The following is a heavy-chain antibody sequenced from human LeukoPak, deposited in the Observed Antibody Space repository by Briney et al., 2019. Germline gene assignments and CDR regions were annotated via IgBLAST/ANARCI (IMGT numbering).Heavy chain of an antibody. D-gene: IGHD1-26*01. CDR1: GFTLSSYA. CDR2: ISGSGGST. V-gene: IGHV3-23*01. CDR3: AKDPQQWELPYYFDY. Sequence: GGSQRLSCAASGFTLSSYAMSWVRQAPGKGLEWVSAISGSGGSTYYADSVKGRFTISRDNSKNTLYLQMNSLRAEDTAVYYCAKDPQQWELPYYFDYWGQGTLVTVSS. J-gene: IGHJ4*02.